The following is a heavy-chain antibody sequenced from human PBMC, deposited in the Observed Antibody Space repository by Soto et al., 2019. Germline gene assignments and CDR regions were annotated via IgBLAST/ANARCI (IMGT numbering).Heavy chain of an antibody. Sequence: GGSLRLSCAASGLALSRYWMSWVRQAPGKGLEWVANIKKDGSEKNYLDSVNGRFTISRDNAKNSLYLQMNSLRVEDTAVYYCARDWDYWGQGTLVTVSS. CDR1: GLALSRYW. CDR3: ARDWDY. CDR2: IKKDGSEK. J-gene: IGHJ4*02. V-gene: IGHV3-7*01.